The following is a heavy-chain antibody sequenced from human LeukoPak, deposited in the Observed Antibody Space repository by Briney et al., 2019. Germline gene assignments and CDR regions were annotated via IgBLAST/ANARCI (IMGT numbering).Heavy chain of an antibody. CDR2: INHSGST. J-gene: IGHJ1*01. CDR1: GGSFSGYY. D-gene: IGHD3-22*01. Sequence: SETLSLTCAVYGGSFSGYYWSWIRQPPVKGLEWIGEINHSGSTNYNSSLKIRDTISVDTSKNQFSLKLSSVTAADTAVYYCARGPHWCYDSSSAGWGDFWGQGTLLSVS. CDR3: ARGPHWCYDSSSAGWGDF. V-gene: IGHV4-34*01.